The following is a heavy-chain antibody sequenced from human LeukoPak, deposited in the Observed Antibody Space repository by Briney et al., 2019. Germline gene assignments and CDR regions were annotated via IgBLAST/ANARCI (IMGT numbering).Heavy chain of an antibody. CDR3: ARGGDKVEMATISAFDL. Sequence: SETLSLTCAVYGGSFSGYYWSWIRQPPGKGLEWIGEINHSGSTNYNPSLKSRVTISVDTSKNQFSLKLSSVTAADTAVYYCARGGDKVEMATISAFDLWGQGTMVTVSS. CDR1: GGSFSGYY. V-gene: IGHV4-34*01. CDR2: INHSGST. D-gene: IGHD5-24*01. J-gene: IGHJ3*01.